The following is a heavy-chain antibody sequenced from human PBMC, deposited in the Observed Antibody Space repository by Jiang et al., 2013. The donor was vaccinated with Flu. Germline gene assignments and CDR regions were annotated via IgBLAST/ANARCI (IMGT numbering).Heavy chain of an antibody. CDR3: ARQKGDSGWRFDY. V-gene: IGHV4-39*01. CDR2: IYYSGST. Sequence: PGLVKPSETLSLTCVVSGGSISNSNYWWGWFRQPPGKGLEWIGSIYYSGSTHQNPSLKSRVTISVDTSQNQFSLKLTSVTAADKAVYYCARQKGDSGWRFDYWGQGTLVT. CDR1: GGSISNSNYW. D-gene: IGHD1-26*01. J-gene: IGHJ4*02.